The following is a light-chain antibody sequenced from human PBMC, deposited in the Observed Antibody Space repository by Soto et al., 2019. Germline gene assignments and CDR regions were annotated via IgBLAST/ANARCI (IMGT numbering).Light chain of an antibody. CDR3: QQYYDWPLT. J-gene: IGKJ4*01. V-gene: IGKV4-1*01. Sequence: DIAMTQSPDSLAVSLGERATINCKSSQSVLYSSNNRNYLAWYQLKPGQPPKLLIYWASTRESGVPDRFSGSGSGTDFTLTISSLQSEDFAVYYCQQYYDWPLTFGGGTKVDIK. CDR1: QSVLYSSNNRNY. CDR2: WAS.